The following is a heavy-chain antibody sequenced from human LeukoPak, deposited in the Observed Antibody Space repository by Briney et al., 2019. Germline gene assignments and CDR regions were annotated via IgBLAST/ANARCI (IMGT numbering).Heavy chain of an antibody. D-gene: IGHD6-13*01. CDR1: GGSLSSYY. V-gene: IGHV4-59*01. J-gene: IGHJ4*02. CDR3: ARFIAAAGSFDY. Sequence: SETLSLTCTVSGGSLSSYYWSWLRQPPGKGLEWIGYIYYSGSTNYNPTLKGRVTISVDTSKNQFSLKLSSVTAADRGVYYFARFIAAAGSFDYWGQGTLVTVSS. CDR2: IYYSGST.